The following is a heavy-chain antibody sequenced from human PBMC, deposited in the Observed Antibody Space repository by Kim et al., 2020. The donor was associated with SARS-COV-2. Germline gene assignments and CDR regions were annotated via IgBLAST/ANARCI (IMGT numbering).Heavy chain of an antibody. V-gene: IGHV4-59*08. J-gene: IGHJ4*02. D-gene: IGHD6-13*01. Sequence: SETLSLTCIISGGSINSYYWSWIRQSPGKGLEWIGYIDYTGRTKYNPSLESRVTMSVDTSKNQFSLELTSVTATDTAVYFCARRAGQLGTPFDYWGQGTLGTVSS. CDR3: ARRAGQLGTPFDY. CDR2: IDYTGRT. CDR1: GGSINSYY.